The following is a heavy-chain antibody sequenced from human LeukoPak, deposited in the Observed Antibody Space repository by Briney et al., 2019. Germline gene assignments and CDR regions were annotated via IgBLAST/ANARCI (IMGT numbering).Heavy chain of an antibody. CDR1: GGFVSSHF. CDR3: ARGVMAAAGTYFDS. J-gene: IGHJ4*02. V-gene: IGHV4-59*02. Sequence: SETLSLTCNVSGGFVSSHFWTWIRQPPGKGLEWLGYLYHGGSTNYSPSLRSRVTISVDMSKNQFSLKLNSVTAADTAIYYCARGVMAAAGTYFDSWGQGTLVTVSS. CDR2: LYHGGST. D-gene: IGHD6-13*01.